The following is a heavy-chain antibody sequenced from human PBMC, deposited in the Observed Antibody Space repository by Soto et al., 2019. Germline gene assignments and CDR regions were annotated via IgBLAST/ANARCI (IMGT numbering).Heavy chain of an antibody. CDR3: ARGRIEPERVVVAATRCWFDH. CDR1: GGSFSGYY. J-gene: IGHJ5*02. D-gene: IGHD2-15*01. CDR2: INHSGST. V-gene: IGHV4-34*01. Sequence: SETLSLTCAVYGGSFSGYYWSWIRQPPGKGLEWIGEINHSGSTNYNPSLKSRVTISVDTSKNQFSLKLSSVTAADTAVYYCARGRIEPERVVVAATRCWFDHWGQGTLVTVSS.